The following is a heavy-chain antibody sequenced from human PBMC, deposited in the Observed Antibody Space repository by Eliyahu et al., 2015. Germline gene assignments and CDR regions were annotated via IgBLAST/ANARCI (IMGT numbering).Heavy chain of an antibody. CDR1: XXXFTTSG. Sequence: QDQLVQSGPEVKRPGASVKVXCXASXXXFTTSGISXVRQAPGQGXXWMGWISSYSGNTDNTKYSQRFQGRVTMTRETSTRTAYMELRGLRSDDTAVYYCARDRRNYDNSGLNFDYWGQGTLVTVSA. J-gene: IGHJ4*02. CDR3: ARDRRNYDNSGLNFDY. CDR2: ISSYSGNTDNT. D-gene: IGHD3-22*01. V-gene: IGHV1-18*01.